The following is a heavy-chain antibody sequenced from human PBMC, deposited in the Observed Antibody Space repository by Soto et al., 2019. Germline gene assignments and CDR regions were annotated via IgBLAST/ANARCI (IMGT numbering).Heavy chain of an antibody. J-gene: IGHJ4*02. CDR1: GASISSGGYY. Sequence: QVQLQESGPGLVKAAQTLSLTCAVSGASISSGGYYWSWIRQLPGKGPEWIGNIYYSGSTDYNPSLKSRLKISLDTSNNQFSLRLNSLTASNTAVYFCAREGSYHYFDFWGQGTLVTVSS. CDR3: AREGSYHYFDF. V-gene: IGHV4-31*11. CDR2: IYYSGST. D-gene: IGHD1-26*01.